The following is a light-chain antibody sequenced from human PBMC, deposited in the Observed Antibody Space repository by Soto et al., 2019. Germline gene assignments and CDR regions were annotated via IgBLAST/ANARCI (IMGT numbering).Light chain of an antibody. J-gene: IGLJ1*01. V-gene: IGLV2-8*01. CDR1: SSDVGGYNY. CDR2: EVS. Sequence: ALTQPPSASGSPGQSVTISCTGTSSDVGGYNYVSWYQQHPGKAPKLMIYEVSKRPSGVPDRFSGSKSGNTASLTVSGLQAEDEADYYCSSYAGSNDYVFGTGTKVTVL. CDR3: SSYAGSNDYV.